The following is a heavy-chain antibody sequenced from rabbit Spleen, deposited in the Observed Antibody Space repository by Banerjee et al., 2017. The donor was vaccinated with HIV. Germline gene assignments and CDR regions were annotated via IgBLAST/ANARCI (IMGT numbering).Heavy chain of an antibody. V-gene: IGHV1S45*01. CDR3: ATDLGSGYYAYNL. CDR1: GFTISSSYY. CDR2: IGAGSGSA. Sequence: QEQLVESGGDLVQPEGSLTLTCKASGFTISSSYYMGWVRQAPGKGLEWIGCIGAGSGSAYYATWAKGRFTISKTSSTAVTLQMTSLTAADTATYFCATDLGSGYYAYNLWGPGTLVTVS. D-gene: IGHD1-1*01. J-gene: IGHJ4*01.